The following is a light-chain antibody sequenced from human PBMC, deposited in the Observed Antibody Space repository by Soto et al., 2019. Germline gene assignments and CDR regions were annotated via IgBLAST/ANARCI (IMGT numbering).Light chain of an antibody. CDR3: AAWDDSLGAVV. CDR1: TSNIGAGYE. J-gene: IGLJ2*01. V-gene: IGLV1-40*01. CDR2: GHN. Sequence: QSVLTQPPSVSGAPGQRVTISCTGSTSNIGAGYEVHWYQQVPGTAPKLLVSGHNNRPAEVPDRFFGSKSGTSASLAISGLQSDDESDYYCAAWDDSLGAVVFGGGTKLTVL.